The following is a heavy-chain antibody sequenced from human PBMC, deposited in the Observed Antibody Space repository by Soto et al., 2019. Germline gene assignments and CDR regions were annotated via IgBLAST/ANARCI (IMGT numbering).Heavy chain of an antibody. CDR1: GGSLSGGNYF. J-gene: IGHJ6*02. Sequence: PSETLSLTCAVSGGSLSGGNYFWSWIRQPPGKGLEWVGYVSPVGSTYYNPSLRSRVTISLDRSKNHFSLRLNSLTAADTAVYYCARGMVDPSYYYHRIDVSVQGPRATVPS. CDR3: ARGMVDPSYYYHRIDV. CDR2: VSPVGST. D-gene: IGHD2-15*01. V-gene: IGHV4-30-2*01.